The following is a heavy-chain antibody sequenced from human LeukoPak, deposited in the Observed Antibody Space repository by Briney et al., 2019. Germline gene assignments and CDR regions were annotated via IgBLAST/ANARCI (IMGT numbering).Heavy chain of an antibody. CDR2: ISYDGSNK. Sequence: GGSLRLSCAASGFTFSSYGMHWVRQAPGKGLEWVAVISYDGSNKYYADSVKGRFTISRDNSKNTLYLQINSLRAEDTAVYYCAKDVGGDPNYHYFDYWGQGTLVTVSS. V-gene: IGHV3-30*18. J-gene: IGHJ4*02. CDR1: GFTFSSYG. D-gene: IGHD2-21*02. CDR3: AKDVGGDPNYHYFDY.